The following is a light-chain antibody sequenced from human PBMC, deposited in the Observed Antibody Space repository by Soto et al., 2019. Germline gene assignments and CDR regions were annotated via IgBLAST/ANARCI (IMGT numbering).Light chain of an antibody. Sequence: QSVLTQPPSVSGAPGQRVTISCTGSSSNIGAGYDVHWYQQLPGTAPKLLIYGNSNRPSEVPDRFSGSKSGTSASLAITGLQAEDVADYYCQSYDSSLSGYVVFGGGTKLTVL. CDR1: SSNIGAGYD. V-gene: IGLV1-40*01. CDR2: GNS. CDR3: QSYDSSLSGYVV. J-gene: IGLJ2*01.